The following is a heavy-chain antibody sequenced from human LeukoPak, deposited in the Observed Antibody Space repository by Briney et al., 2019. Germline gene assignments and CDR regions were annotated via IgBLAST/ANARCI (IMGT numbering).Heavy chain of an antibody. CDR1: GYTFTSYD. CDR2: MNPNSGNT. D-gene: IGHD2-15*01. Sequence: GASVKVSRKASGYTFTSYDINWVRQATGQGLEWMGWMNPNSGNTGYAQKFQGRVTMTRNTSISTAYMELSSLRSEDTAVYYCAGGRYCSGGSCFFDYWGQGTLVTVSS. CDR3: AGGRYCSGGSCFFDY. J-gene: IGHJ4*02. V-gene: IGHV1-8*01.